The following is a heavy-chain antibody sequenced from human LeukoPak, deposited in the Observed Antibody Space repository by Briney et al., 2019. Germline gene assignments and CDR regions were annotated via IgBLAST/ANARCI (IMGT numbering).Heavy chain of an antibody. CDR2: ITGSGDRT. Sequence: PGGSLRLSCAAFGFAFSSSGMNWVRQAPGKGLEWVSTITGSGDRTYYADSMKGRFTISRDNSKNTLYLQMKSLRVEDTAVYYCAKGCSSTTCDRYWGRGTLVTVSS. V-gene: IGHV3-23*01. D-gene: IGHD2-2*01. CDR1: GFAFSSSG. CDR3: AKGCSSTTCDRY. J-gene: IGHJ4*02.